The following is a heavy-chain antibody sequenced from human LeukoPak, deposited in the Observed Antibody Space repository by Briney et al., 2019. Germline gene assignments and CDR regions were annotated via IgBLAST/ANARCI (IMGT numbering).Heavy chain of an antibody. CDR3: VRENWYYDY. V-gene: IGHV1-2*02. D-gene: IGHD1-7*01. Sequence: ASVKVSCKASGYTFTTYYMHWVRQAPGQGLEWMGWIYPKNGVTNYAQKFQGRVTMTRDTSIGIVYMEMSRLRPDDTAVYYCVRENWYYDYWGQGTLVTVSS. CDR2: IYPKNGVT. CDR1: GYTFTTYY. J-gene: IGHJ4*02.